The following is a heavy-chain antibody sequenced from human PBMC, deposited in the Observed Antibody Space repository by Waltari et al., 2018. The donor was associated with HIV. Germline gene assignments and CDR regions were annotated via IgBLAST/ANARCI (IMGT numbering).Heavy chain of an antibody. CDR1: GFTLSNGW. Sequence: QLVESGGGLVQPGGSLRLSCAGSGFTLSNGWMNWVRQAPGKGPGWVAIITQDGRAIYYVDSVKGRFTISRDSAKKSLYLQMNNLRVEDTAVYYCVGDRGTYWGQGTLVTVSS. CDR2: ITQDGRAI. V-gene: IGHV3-7*01. CDR3: VGDRGTY. J-gene: IGHJ4*02. D-gene: IGHD1-26*01.